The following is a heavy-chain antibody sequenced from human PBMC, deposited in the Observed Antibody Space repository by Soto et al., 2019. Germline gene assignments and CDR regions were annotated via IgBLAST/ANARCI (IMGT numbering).Heavy chain of an antibody. CDR3: ARHGVWCFDF. V-gene: IGHV3-7*02. Sequence: EMQLVESGGALVQPGGSLRLSCAASGFTFSSSGMAWVRQAPGKWLEWVANINPEGSAEYYVDSVKGRFTISRDNAKNSLYLQMNSLRLEDTALYYCARHGVWCFDFWGQGTLVSISS. J-gene: IGHJ4*02. D-gene: IGHD2-8*02. CDR1: GFTFSSSG. CDR2: INPEGSAE.